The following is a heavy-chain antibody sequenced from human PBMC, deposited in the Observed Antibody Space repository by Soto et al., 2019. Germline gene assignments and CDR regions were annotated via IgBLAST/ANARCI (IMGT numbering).Heavy chain of an antibody. CDR2: LNPNTGDS. J-gene: IGHJ4*02. Sequence: ASLKVSCKXSGYTFTSYDIYWVRQATGQGLEWMGWLNPNTGDSAYAQKFQGRISVTSDTSINTVHMELSSLRSEDTAVYYCARRAETNGWNGFGADKYYFDFWGQGTLVTVSS. CDR1: GYTFTSYD. CDR3: ARRAETNGWNGFGADKYYFDF. V-gene: IGHV1-8*01. D-gene: IGHD1-1*01.